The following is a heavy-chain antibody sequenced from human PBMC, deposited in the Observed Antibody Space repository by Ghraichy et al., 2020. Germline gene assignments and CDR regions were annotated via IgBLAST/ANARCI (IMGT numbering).Heavy chain of an antibody. V-gene: IGHV3-7*03. CDR3: ARDGGVVRGSTMPGY. Sequence: GESLNISCAASGFTFSSYWMSWVRQAPGKGLEWVANINEDGSRKYYVDSVKGRFTISRDNAKNSVYLQMNSLRADDTAVYYCARDGGVVRGSTMPGYWGQGTLVTVSS. CDR1: GFTFSSYW. CDR2: INEDGSRK. J-gene: IGHJ4*02. D-gene: IGHD3-10*01.